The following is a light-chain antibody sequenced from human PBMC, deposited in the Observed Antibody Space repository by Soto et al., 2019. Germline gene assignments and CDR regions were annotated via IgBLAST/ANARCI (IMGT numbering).Light chain of an antibody. CDR1: SSDVGGYNY. CDR3: GSYTSSSTYV. Sequence: QSALTQPASVAGSPGQSITISCTGTSSDVGGYNYVSWYQQHPGKAPKLMIYDVSNRPSGVSNRFSGSKSGNTASLTISGLQAEDEADYYCGSYTSSSTYVFGTVTKLTVL. J-gene: IGLJ1*01. CDR2: DVS. V-gene: IGLV2-14*01.